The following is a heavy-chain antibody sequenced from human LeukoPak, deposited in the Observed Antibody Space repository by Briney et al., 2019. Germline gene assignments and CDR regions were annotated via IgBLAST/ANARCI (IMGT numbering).Heavy chain of an antibody. D-gene: IGHD3-10*01. CDR2: INPNSGGT. J-gene: IGHJ4*02. Sequence: ASVKVSCKASGYTFTGYYMHWVRQAPGQGLEWMGRINPNSGGTNYAQKFQGRVTMTRDTSISTACMELSRLRSDDTAVYYCARDRGRSKPFDYWGQGTLVTVSS. CDR1: GYTFTGYY. CDR3: ARDRGRSKPFDY. V-gene: IGHV1-2*06.